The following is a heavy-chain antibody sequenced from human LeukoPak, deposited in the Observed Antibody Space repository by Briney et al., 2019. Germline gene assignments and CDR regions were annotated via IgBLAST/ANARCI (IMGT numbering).Heavy chain of an antibody. V-gene: IGHV4-59*01. J-gene: IGHJ4*02. CDR3: ARGGPAVVEY. D-gene: IGHD2-2*01. CDR2: IYYSGST. CDR1: GGSISSYY. Sequence: SETLCLTCTVSGGSISSYYWSWIRQPPGKGLEWIGYIYYSGSTNYNPSLKSRVTISVDTSKNQFSLKLSSVTAADTAVYYCARGGPAVVEYWGQGTLVTVSS.